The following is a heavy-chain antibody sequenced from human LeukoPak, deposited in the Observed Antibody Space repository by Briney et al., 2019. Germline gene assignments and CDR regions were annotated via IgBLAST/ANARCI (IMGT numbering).Heavy chain of an antibody. D-gene: IGHD6-13*01. CDR2: ISSDSSTI. CDR3: ARDRSLYTTSHNWFDP. CDR1: GFTFSSCS. V-gene: IGHV3-48*02. J-gene: IGHJ5*02. Sequence: GGSLRLSCAASGFTFSSCSMNWVRQAPGKGLQWISYISSDSSTIHYADSVQGRFTISRDNDKNSLSLQMNSLRDEDTAIYYCARDRSLYTTSHNWFDPWGQGTLVTVSS.